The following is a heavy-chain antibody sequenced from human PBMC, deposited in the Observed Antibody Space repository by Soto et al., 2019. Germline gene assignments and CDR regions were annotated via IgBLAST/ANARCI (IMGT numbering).Heavy chain of an antibody. Sequence: GASVKVSCKASGYTFISYGISCVRQAPGQGLEWMGRIIPILGIANYAQKFQGRVTITADKSTSTAYMELSSLRSEDTAVYYCARNIWFGESSPYYFDYWGQGTLVTVSS. CDR1: GYTFISYG. V-gene: IGHV1-69*04. CDR2: IIPILGIA. J-gene: IGHJ4*02. D-gene: IGHD3-10*01. CDR3: ARNIWFGESSPYYFDY.